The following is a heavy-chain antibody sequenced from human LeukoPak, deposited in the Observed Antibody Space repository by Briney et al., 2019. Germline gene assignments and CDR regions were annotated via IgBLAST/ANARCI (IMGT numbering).Heavy chain of an antibody. V-gene: IGHV3-23*01. D-gene: IGHD1-26*01. J-gene: IGHJ4*02. Sequence: GGSLRLSCAAFGLTFSNSAMSWVRQAPGEGLEWVSTSTGSGGTTYYADSVKGRFTISRDNSKSTLYLQMNSLRAEDTALYYCAKSLSGTYFNFDYWGQGTLVTVSS. CDR1: GLTFSNSA. CDR3: AKSLSGTYFNFDY. CDR2: STGSGGTT.